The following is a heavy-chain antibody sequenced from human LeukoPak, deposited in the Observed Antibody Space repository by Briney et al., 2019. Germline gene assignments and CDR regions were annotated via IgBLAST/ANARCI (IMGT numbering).Heavy chain of an antibody. D-gene: IGHD6-19*01. CDR1: GFTVSSNY. Sequence: PGGSLRLSCAASGFTVSSNYMSWVRQAPGKGLEWVSIIYSGGSTYYADSVKGRFTISRDNSKNTLYLQMNSPRAAATAVYYCARDTLGEQWPGPFDYCGQGTLVTVSS. V-gene: IGHV3-66*01. CDR3: ARDTLGEQWPGPFDY. CDR2: IYSGGST. J-gene: IGHJ4*02.